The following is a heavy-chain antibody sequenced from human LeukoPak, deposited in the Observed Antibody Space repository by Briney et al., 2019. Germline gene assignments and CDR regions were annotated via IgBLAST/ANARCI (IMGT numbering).Heavy chain of an antibody. CDR3: ARDRPGRELLPYYMDV. D-gene: IGHD2-15*01. CDR1: GFTFRSHW. Sequence: PGGSLRLSCAVSGFTFRSHWMGWVRQAPGKGLEWVANINQYGSERYYVDSVKGRFTISRDNAKNSLSLQMNSLRAEDTAVYYCARDRPGRELLPYYMDVWGQGTTVTVSS. CDR2: INQYGSER. J-gene: IGHJ6*03. V-gene: IGHV3-7*01.